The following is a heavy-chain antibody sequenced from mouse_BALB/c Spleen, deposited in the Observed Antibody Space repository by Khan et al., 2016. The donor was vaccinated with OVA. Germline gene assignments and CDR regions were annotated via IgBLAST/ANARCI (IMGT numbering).Heavy chain of an antibody. J-gene: IGHJ2*01. CDR1: GSTFTSYG. V-gene: IGHV1S134*01. CDR3: TTAYYRYYLDY. Sequence: EVQLQESGAELGRPGSSVKLSCKTSGSTFTSYGIKWVKQRPGQGLEWIGYIYPGTGYTEYTERFPGKAILPSDTSSSTAYLHLPSLTSEDSAMDCCTTAYYRYYLDYWGQGTILTVSS. CDR2: IYPGTGYT. D-gene: IGHD2-14*01.